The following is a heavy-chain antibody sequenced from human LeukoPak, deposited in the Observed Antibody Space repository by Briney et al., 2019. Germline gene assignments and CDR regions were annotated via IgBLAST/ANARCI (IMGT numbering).Heavy chain of an antibody. CDR2: ISESGGTT. CDR1: GFTFSSYA. V-gene: IGHV3-23*01. Sequence: PGGALRLSCAASGFTFSSYAMNWVRQAPGKGREWVSSISESGGTTDYADSVKGRFTISRDNSKNTLYLQMNRLRAEDTAVYYCARQWLIHGWGQRILVTVSS. J-gene: IGHJ4*02. D-gene: IGHD6-19*01. CDR3: ARQWLIHG.